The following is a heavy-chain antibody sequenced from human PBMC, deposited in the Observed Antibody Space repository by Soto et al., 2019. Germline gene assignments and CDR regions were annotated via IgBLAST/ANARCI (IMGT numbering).Heavy chain of an antibody. CDR2: ISYDGVNQ. D-gene: IGHD5-18*01. J-gene: IGHJ4*02. CDR1: GFTFSNHA. Sequence: GGSLRLSCAASGFTFSNHAFHWVRQAPGKGLEWVAVISYDGVNQYYADSVKGRFTISRDNSKSTLYLQMSSLRPEDTAVYFCARGIQLWLRLFDYWGQGALVTVSS. V-gene: IGHV3-30-3*01. CDR3: ARGIQLWLRLFDY.